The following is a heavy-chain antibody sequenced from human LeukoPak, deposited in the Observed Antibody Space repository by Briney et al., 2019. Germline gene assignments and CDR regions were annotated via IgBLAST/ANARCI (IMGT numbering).Heavy chain of an antibody. V-gene: IGHV1-69*01. CDR2: IIPIFGTA. CDR1: GGTFSSYA. J-gene: IGHJ6*04. Sequence: SVRVSCKASGGTFSSYAISWVRQAPGQGLEWMGGIIPIFGTANYAQKFQGRVTITADESTSTAYMELSSLRSEDTAVYYCARAHYDILTGASYYYYGMDVWGKGTTVTVSS. CDR3: ARAHYDILTGASYYYYGMDV. D-gene: IGHD3-9*01.